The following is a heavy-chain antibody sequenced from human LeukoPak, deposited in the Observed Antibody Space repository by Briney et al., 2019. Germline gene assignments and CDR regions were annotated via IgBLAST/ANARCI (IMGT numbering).Heavy chain of an antibody. V-gene: IGHV3-11*04. Sequence: PGGSLRLSCAASGFTFSKAWMSWVRQAPGKGLEWVSYISSSGYSIYYADSVKGRFTISRDNAKNSLYLQMNSLRAEDTAVYYCARKLEWQQHYDYWGQGTLVTVSS. J-gene: IGHJ4*02. D-gene: IGHD6-13*01. CDR3: ARKLEWQQHYDY. CDR1: GFTFSKAW. CDR2: ISSSGYSI.